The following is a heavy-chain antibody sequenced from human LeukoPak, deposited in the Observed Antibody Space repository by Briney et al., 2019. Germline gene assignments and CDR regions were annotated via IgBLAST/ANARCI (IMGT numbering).Heavy chain of an antibody. CDR2: IKQDGSEK. CDR3: ARKSKRITIFGVVIFFDY. CDR1: GFTFSSYW. Sequence: GGSLRLSCAASGFTFSSYWMSWVRQAPGKGLEWVANIKQDGSEKYYVDSVKGRFTISRDNAKNSLYLQMNSLRAEDTAVYYCARKSKRITIFGVVIFFDYWGQGTLVTVSS. D-gene: IGHD3-3*01. J-gene: IGHJ4*02. V-gene: IGHV3-7*01.